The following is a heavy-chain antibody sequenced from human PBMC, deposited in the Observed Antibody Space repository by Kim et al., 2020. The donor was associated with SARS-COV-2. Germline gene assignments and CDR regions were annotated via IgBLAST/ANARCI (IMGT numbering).Heavy chain of an antibody. J-gene: IGHJ4*02. Sequence: GGSLRLSCAASGFTFSNYGMHWVRQAPGKGLEWVAVIWNDGSNKYFADSVRGRFPISRENSKNTLYLQMNSLRAADTALYFWAKDIGTSWYPLGYWGQGTLVTLSS. D-gene: IGHD6-13*01. CDR1: GFTFSNYG. CDR3: AKDIGTSWYPLGY. V-gene: IGHV3-33*06. CDR2: IWNDGSNK.